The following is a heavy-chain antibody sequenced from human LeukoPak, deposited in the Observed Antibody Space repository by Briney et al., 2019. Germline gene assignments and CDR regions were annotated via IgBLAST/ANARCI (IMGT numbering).Heavy chain of an antibody. J-gene: IGHJ3*02. D-gene: IGHD3-3*01. CDR2: IYYSGST. CDR1: GGSISSSSYY. V-gene: IGHV4-61*01. Sequence: SETLSLTCTVSGGSISSSSYYWSWIRQPPGKGLGWIGYIYYSGSTNYNPSLKSRVTISVDTSKNQFSLKLSSVTAADTAVYYCAREGYDFWSGSHGAFDIWGQGSMVTVSS. CDR3: AREGYDFWSGSHGAFDI.